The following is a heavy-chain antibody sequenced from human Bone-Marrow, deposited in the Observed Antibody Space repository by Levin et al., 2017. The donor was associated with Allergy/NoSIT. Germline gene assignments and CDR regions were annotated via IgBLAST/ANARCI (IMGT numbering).Heavy chain of an antibody. V-gene: IGHV3-7*01. CDR2: IKQDGSEK. J-gene: IGHJ4*02. Sequence: GGSLRLSCAASGFTFSSYWMSWVRQAPGKGLEWVANIKQDGSEKYYVDSVKGRFTISRDNAKNSLYLQMNSLRAEDTAVYYCARDLGYSGSEIDYWGQGTLVTVSS. CDR3: ARDLGYSGSEIDY. D-gene: IGHD1-26*01. CDR1: GFTFSSYW.